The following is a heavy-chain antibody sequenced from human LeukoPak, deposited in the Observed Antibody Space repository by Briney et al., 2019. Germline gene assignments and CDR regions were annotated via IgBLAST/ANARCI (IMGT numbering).Heavy chain of an antibody. CDR2: INPNSGGT. Sequence: ASVKVSCKASGYTFTGYYMHWVRQAPGQGLEWMGWINPNSGGTNYAQKFQGRVTMTRDTSITTAYMELSRLTSDDTAVYFCARALWQGAFNIWGQGTMVAVSS. J-gene: IGHJ3*02. CDR1: GYTFTGYY. CDR3: ARALWQGAFNI. V-gene: IGHV1-2*02. D-gene: IGHD3-10*01.